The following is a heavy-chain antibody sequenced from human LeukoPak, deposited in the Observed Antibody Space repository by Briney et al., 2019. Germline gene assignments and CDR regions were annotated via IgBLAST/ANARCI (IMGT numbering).Heavy chain of an antibody. J-gene: IGHJ4*02. V-gene: IGHV4-59*01. Sequence: PSETLSLTCTVSGGSISSYYWSWIRQPPGKGLEWIGHIYYSGSTNYNPSLKSRVTISVDTSKNQFSLKLSSVTAADTAVYYCARDRLYNWNDGFDYWGQGTLVTVSS. D-gene: IGHD1-20*01. CDR1: GGSISSYY. CDR3: ARDRLYNWNDGFDY. CDR2: IYYSGST.